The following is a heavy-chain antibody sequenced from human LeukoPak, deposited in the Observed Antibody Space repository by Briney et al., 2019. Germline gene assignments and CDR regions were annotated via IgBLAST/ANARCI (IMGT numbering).Heavy chain of an antibody. CDR3: AREYSYGRYFDY. CDR2: ISSTSTTI. CDR1: GFTFSSSS. Sequence: PGGSLRLSCAASGFTFSSSSINWVRQTPGKGLEWVSYISSTSTTIYYADSVKGRFTISRDNAKNSLYLQMISLRAEDTAAYCCAREYSYGRYFDYWGQGTLVTVSS. V-gene: IGHV3-48*01. J-gene: IGHJ4*02. D-gene: IGHD5-18*01.